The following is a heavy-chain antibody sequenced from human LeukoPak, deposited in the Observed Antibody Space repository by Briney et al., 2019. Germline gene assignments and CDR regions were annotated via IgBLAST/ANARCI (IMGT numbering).Heavy chain of an antibody. CDR1: GDSVSSNSGA. CDR3: GRNRGGYIDY. V-gene: IGHV6-1*01. CDR2: TYYRSKWYN. Sequence: SQTLSLTCVISGDSVSSNSGAWNWIRQSPSRGLEWLGRTYYRSKWYNGYAVSVKSRITINTDTSKNQFSLQLNSVTPEDTAVYFCGRNRGGYIDYWGQGTLVTVSS. D-gene: IGHD2-15*01. J-gene: IGHJ4*02.